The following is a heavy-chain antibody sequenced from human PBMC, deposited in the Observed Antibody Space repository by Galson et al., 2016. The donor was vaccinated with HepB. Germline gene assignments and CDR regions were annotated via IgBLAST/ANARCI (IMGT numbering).Heavy chain of an antibody. J-gene: IGHJ4*02. CDR2: IYYSGST. CDR1: GGSISSSSYY. D-gene: IGHD2-8*01. V-gene: IGHV4-39*01. Sequence: LSLTCTVSGGSISSSSYYWGWIRQPPGKGLEWIGSIYYSGSTYYNPSLKSRVTISVDTSKNQFSLKLSSVTAAETAVYYCARQEALMVYAIGIGIDYWGQGTLVTVSS. CDR3: ARQEALMVYAIGIGIDY.